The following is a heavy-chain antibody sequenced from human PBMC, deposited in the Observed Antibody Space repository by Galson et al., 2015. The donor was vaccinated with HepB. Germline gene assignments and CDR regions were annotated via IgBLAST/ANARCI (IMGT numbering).Heavy chain of an antibody. J-gene: IGHJ6*02. D-gene: IGHD4-23*01. Sequence: SLRLSCAASGLIFSNYWMTWVRQAPGKGLEWVANIRQDGGDQHYADSVKGRFTISRDNAKNSLDLQMNSLGAEDTAVYYCASMTTVVTGGFEYYYGMDVWGQGTTVTVSS. CDR3: ASMTTVVTGGFEYYYGMDV. CDR1: GLIFSNYW. CDR2: IRQDGGDQ. V-gene: IGHV3-7*01.